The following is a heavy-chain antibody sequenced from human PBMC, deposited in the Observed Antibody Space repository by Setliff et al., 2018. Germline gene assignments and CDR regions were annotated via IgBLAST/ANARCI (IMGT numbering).Heavy chain of an antibody. CDR1: GFTFSNAW. J-gene: IGHJ3*02. Sequence: LRLSCAASGFTFSNAWMHWVRQAPGKGLVWVSRINSDGSSTSYADSVKGRFTISRDNAKNTLYLQMNSLRAEDTAVYYCASLQFLGTRDAFDIWGQGTMVTVS. CDR3: ASLQFLGTRDAFDI. CDR2: INSDGSST. D-gene: IGHD7-27*01. V-gene: IGHV3-74*01.